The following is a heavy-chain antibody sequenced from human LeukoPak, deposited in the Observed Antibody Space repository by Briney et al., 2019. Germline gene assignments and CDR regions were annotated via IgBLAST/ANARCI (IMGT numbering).Heavy chain of an antibody. D-gene: IGHD3-22*01. Sequence: SETLSLTCTVSGGSISSYYRSWIRQPPGKGLEWIGYIYYSGSTNYNPSLKSRVTISVDTSENQFSLKLSSVTAADTAVYYCAAWGRDYSGYYSGQGNPVTVSS. CDR1: GGSISSYY. CDR3: AAWGRDYSGYY. J-gene: IGHJ4*02. CDR2: IYYSGST. V-gene: IGHV4-59*01.